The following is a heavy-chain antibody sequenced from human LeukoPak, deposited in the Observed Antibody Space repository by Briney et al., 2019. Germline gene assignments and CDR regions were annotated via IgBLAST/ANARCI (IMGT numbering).Heavy chain of an antibody. CDR2: ISSSSSYI. Sequence: GGSLRLSCAASGFTFSSYAMSWVRQAPGKGLEWVSFISSSSSYIYYADSVTGRFTISRDNAKNSLYLQMNSLRAEDTAVYYCATVVDGYNLSWGQGTLVTVSS. CDR1: GFTFSSYA. D-gene: IGHD5-24*01. J-gene: IGHJ1*01. CDR3: ATVVDGYNLS. V-gene: IGHV3-21*01.